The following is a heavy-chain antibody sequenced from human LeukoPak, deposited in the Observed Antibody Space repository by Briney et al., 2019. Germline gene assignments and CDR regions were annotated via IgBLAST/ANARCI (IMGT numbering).Heavy chain of an antibody. CDR2: INHSGST. CDR3: ARELAGDSSGYYYGGGPIDY. V-gene: IGHV4-34*01. D-gene: IGHD3-22*01. J-gene: IGHJ4*02. CDR1: GGSFCGYY. Sequence: SETLCLTCAVYGGSFCGYYWSCIRDPPGKGLGGSGEINHSGSTKYNTSLKSRVTISVDMSKNQFSLKLTSVTAADTAVYYCARELAGDSSGYYYGGGPIDYWGQGTLVTVSS.